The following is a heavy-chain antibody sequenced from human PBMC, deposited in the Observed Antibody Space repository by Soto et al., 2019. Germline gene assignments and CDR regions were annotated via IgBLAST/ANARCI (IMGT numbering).Heavy chain of an antibody. CDR1: GGSISSGGYY. Sequence: QVQLQESGPGLVKPSQTLSLTCTVSGGSISSGGYYWSWIRQHPGKGLEWFGYIYYSGSTYYNPSLQTRVTIAVDTSKNQFTLKLSSVTASDTAVYYCARVCRGWMGYYGFYCMDVWGQGTTVTVSS. J-gene: IGHJ6*02. CDR3: ARVCRGWMGYYGFYCMDV. D-gene: IGHD3-3*01. V-gene: IGHV4-31*03. CDR2: IYYSGST.